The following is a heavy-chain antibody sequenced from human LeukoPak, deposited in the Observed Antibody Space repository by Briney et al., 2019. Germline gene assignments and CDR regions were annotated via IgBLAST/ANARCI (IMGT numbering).Heavy chain of an antibody. CDR2: INAGNGNT. Sequence: GASVKVSCKASGYTFTSYAMHWVRQAPGQRLEWMGWINAGNGNTKYSQEFQGRVTITRDTSASTAYMELSRLRSDDTAVYYCARETAPGDWFDPWGQGTLVTVSS. J-gene: IGHJ5*02. CDR1: GYTFTSYA. D-gene: IGHD5-18*01. V-gene: IGHV1-3*01. CDR3: ARETAPGDWFDP.